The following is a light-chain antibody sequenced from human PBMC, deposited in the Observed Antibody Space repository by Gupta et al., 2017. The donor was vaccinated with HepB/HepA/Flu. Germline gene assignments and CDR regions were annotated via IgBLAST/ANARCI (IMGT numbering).Light chain of an antibody. V-gene: IGKV3-20*01. CDR1: QRLSSHY. J-gene: IGKJ1*01. Sequence: EIVLTQSPGTLSLSPGERATLSCRASQRLSSHYLAWYQQKPGQPPRLPIYRYSSRATGIPNRFIGSGSGTDFTLTISRLEPEDFAVYYCQQDGSSSWTFGQGPKVEIK. CDR2: RYS. CDR3: QQDGSSSWT.